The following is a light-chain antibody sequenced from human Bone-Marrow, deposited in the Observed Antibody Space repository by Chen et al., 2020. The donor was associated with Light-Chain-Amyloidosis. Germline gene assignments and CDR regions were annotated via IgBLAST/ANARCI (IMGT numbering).Light chain of an antibody. Sequence: DVVMTQSPLSLPVTPGEPASISCRSSQSLLHSNGYNYLGWYRQKPGQSPQLLIFLGSNRASGLPDRLNARGSGTHFTLTISRVEAEDVGMYYWMRTQQRPYTLCQGAKLEIK. V-gene: IGKV2-28*01. CDR2: LGS. J-gene: IGKJ2*01. CDR3: MRTQQRPYT. CDR1: QSLLHSNGYNY.